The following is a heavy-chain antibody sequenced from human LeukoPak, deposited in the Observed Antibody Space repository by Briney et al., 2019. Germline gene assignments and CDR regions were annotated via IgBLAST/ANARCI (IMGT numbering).Heavy chain of an antibody. V-gene: IGHV3-7*01. Sequence: GGSLRLSCAASGFTFSTHWMIWVRQAPGKGLEWVANVKQDGSEKYYVDSVKGRFTISRVNAKNSLYLQMDSLRAEDTAVYYCATGRAAHLFDFWGQGTLVTVSS. D-gene: IGHD6-6*01. J-gene: IGHJ4*02. CDR1: GFTFSTHW. CDR2: VKQDGSEK. CDR3: ATGRAAHLFDF.